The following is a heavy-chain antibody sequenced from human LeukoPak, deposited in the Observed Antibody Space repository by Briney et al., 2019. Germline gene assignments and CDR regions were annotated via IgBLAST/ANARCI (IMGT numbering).Heavy chain of an antibody. CDR1: GFTFSTYG. CDR2: IRYDGTNK. V-gene: IGHV3-30*02. CDR3: AKGPTYGSGSYYFDY. J-gene: IGHJ4*02. Sequence: GGSLRLSCAASGFTFSTYGMHWVRQAPGKGLAWVAFIRYDGTNKYYADTVKGRFTISGDNSKNTLYLQMNSLRGEDTAVYYCAKGPTYGSGSYYFDYWGQGTLVTVSS. D-gene: IGHD3-10*01.